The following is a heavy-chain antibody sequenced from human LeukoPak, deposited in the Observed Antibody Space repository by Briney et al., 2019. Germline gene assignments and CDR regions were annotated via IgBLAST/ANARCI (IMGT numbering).Heavy chain of an antibody. V-gene: IGHV3-23*01. Sequence: GGSLRLSCAASGFTFSNYGLSWVRQAPGKGLEWVSGITGSGGSTYYADSVKGRFTISRDKSKNTLYLQMNSLRAEDTAIYYCATYRQVLLPFESWGQGTLVTVSS. J-gene: IGHJ4*02. CDR2: ITGSGGST. D-gene: IGHD2-8*02. CDR3: ATYRQVLLPFES. CDR1: GFTFSNYG.